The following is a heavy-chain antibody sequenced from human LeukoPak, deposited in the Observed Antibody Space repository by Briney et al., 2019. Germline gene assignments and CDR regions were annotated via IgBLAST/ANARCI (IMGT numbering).Heavy chain of an antibody. CDR3: ARQKSYYDSSELYFDY. D-gene: IGHD3-22*01. Sequence: SVKVSCKASGGTFSSYAISWVRQAPGQGLESMGKIITIFGRANYAQKFQGRVTITTDESTSTAYMELSSLRSEDTAVYYCARQKSYYDSSELYFDYWGQGTLVTVSS. V-gene: IGHV1-69*05. CDR1: GGTFSSYA. CDR2: IITIFGRA. J-gene: IGHJ4*02.